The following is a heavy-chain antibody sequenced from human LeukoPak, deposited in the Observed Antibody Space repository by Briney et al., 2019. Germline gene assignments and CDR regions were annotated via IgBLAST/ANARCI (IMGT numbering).Heavy chain of an antibody. CDR1: GFTFGDYY. D-gene: IGHD3-22*01. Sequence: GGSLRLSCTASGFTFGDYYMNWVRQAPGKGLEWVGFIRSKAYGRSTEYAASVKGRFTISRDDSKTIAYLQINSLKTEDTALYYCTRDRSGYYFNWFDLWGQGTLVTVSS. J-gene: IGHJ5*02. CDR3: TRDRSGYYFNWFDL. V-gene: IGHV3-49*04. CDR2: IRSKAYGRST.